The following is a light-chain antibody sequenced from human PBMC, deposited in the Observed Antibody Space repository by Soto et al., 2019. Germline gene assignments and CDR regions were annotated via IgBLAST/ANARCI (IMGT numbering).Light chain of an antibody. V-gene: IGKV1-27*01. CDR1: QGIYNY. J-gene: IGKJ5*01. CDR3: HKYNSAPRT. Sequence: DIQMTQSPSSLSASVGDRVTITCRASQGIYNYLAWYQQKPGKAPKLLIYAASTLEAGVPSRFSGSGSGTDFTLTISSLQPEDVATYYCHKYNSAPRTFGQGTRLEIK. CDR2: AAS.